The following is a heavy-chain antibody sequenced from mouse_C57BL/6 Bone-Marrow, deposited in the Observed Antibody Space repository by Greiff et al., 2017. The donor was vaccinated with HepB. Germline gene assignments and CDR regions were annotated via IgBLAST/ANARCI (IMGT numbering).Heavy chain of an antibody. J-gene: IGHJ4*01. D-gene: IGHD1-1*01. CDR1: GYSFTGYY. CDR2: INPSTGGT. Sequence: EVKLEESGPELVKPGASVKISCKASGYSFTGYYMNWVKQSPEKSLEWIGEINPSTGGTTYNQKFKAKATLTVDKSSSTAYMQLKSLTSEDSAVYYCARYYYGSYYAMDYWGQGTSVTVSS. CDR3: ARYYYGSYYAMDY. V-gene: IGHV1-42*01.